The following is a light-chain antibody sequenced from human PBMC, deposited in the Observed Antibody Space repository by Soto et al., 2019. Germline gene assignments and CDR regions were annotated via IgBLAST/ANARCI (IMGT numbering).Light chain of an antibody. V-gene: IGLV4-69*01. CDR3: QTWGTGIQG. J-gene: IGLJ3*02. CDR1: SGHSSYA. Sequence: QLVLTQSPSASASLGASVKLTCTLSSGHSSYAIAWHQQQPEKGPRYLMKLNSDGSHSKGDGIPDRFSGSSSGAERYLTISSLQYEDEADYYCQTWGTGIQGFGGGTKLTVL. CDR2: LNSDGSH.